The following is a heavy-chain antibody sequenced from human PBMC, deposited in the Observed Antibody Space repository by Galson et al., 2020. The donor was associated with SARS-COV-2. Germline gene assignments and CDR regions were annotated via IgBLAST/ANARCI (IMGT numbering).Heavy chain of an antibody. J-gene: IGHJ4*02. CDR2: IYSTGST. CDR3: ARVRYCSSSNCYTNSYYFDY. D-gene: IGHD2-2*02. CDR1: GGSITSYY. V-gene: IGHV4-59*01. Sequence: ETSETLSLTCTVTGGSITSYYWSWIRQPPGKGLEWLGFIYSTGSTNYNPSPKSRVPISVDTSKNQFSLRLSSVTAADTAVYYCARVRYCSSSNCYTNSYYFDYWGRGTLVTVSS.